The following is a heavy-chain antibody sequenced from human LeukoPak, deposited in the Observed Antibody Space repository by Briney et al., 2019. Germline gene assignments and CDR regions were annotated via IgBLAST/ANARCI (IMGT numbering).Heavy chain of an antibody. V-gene: IGHV3-74*01. CDR3: ARDGITTGEPYYYYGMDV. CDR1: GFTFSSYW. J-gene: IGHJ6*02. CDR2: IKGDGSST. D-gene: IGHD1-20*01. Sequence: PGGSLRLSCAASGFTFSSYWMHWVRHTPGKGLVWVSRIKGDGSSTSYADSVKGRFTISRDNSKNTLYLQMNSLRAEDTAVYYCARDGITTGEPYYYYGMDVWGQGTTVTVSS.